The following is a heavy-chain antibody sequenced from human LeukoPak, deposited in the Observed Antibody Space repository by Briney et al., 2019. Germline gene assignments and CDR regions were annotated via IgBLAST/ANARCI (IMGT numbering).Heavy chain of an antibody. CDR2: MIHSGST. CDR3: ARSMVLIAAAGKGFDY. D-gene: IGHD6-13*01. Sequence: SETLSLTCAVSGYSIGSGYYWGWIRQPPGKGLEWVGEMIHSGSTNYNPSLKSRVTISVDTSKNQFSLKVSSVTAADTAVYYCARSMVLIAAAGKGFDYWGQGTWSPSPQ. CDR1: GYSIGSGYY. J-gene: IGHJ4*02. V-gene: IGHV4-38-2*01.